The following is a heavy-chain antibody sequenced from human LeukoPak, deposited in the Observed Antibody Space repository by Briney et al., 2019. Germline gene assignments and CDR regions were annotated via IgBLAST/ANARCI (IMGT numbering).Heavy chain of an antibody. CDR1: GGFISSYY. CDR2: IYTNGST. J-gene: IGHJ4*02. CDR3: SSGYGVPAVSEMVY. D-gene: IGHD2-2*01. V-gene: IGHV4-4*07. Sequence: SETLSLTCTVSGGFISSYYWSWIRQPAGKGLEWIGRIYTNGSTNNNPSLKSRVPMSVDTSKNQFSLMLRSTTPADTAVVYYSSGYGVPAVSEMVYWGREPWSPSPQ.